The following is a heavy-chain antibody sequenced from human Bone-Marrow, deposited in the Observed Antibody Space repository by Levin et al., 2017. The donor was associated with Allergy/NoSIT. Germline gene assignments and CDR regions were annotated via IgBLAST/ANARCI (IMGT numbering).Heavy chain of an antibody. V-gene: IGHV3-11*01. J-gene: IGHJ4*02. CDR1: GFTFSDYY. D-gene: IGHD1-1*01. CDR2: ITSSGTTI. CDR3: ARGVYTTLVPSFDY. Sequence: GGSLRLSCAASGFTFSDYYMSWIRQAPGKGLEWLSYITSSGTTIYYADSVKGRFTISRDNAKNSLFLQMNSLRADDTAVYYCARGVYTTLVPSFDYWGQGAQVTVSS.